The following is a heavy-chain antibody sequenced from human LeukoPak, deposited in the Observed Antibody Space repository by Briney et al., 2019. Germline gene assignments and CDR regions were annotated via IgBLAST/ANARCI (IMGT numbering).Heavy chain of an antibody. V-gene: IGHV3-7*01. CDR1: GFTFTSYW. CDR2: IKKDGSEK. D-gene: IGHD3-3*01. Sequence: GGSLRLSCAASGFTFTSYWMSWVRQVPGKGLEWVANIKKDGSEKNYVDSVKGRFTISRDNAKNSLYLQMNSLRAEDTAVYYCARRYYDFWGGYYRNLDSWGQGTLVTVSS. CDR3: ARRYYDFWGGYYRNLDS. J-gene: IGHJ4*02.